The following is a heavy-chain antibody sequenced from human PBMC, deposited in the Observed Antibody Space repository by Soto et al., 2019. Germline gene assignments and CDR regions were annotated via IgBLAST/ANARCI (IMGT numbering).Heavy chain of an antibody. CDR1: GYTFTTYE. CDR3: AKASTYGESDY. Sequence: ASVKVSCKASGYTFTTYEINWVRQATGQGLEWMGWVDPNSGATSYSQKCQGRVTMTRDTSISTAYMELSSLRSDDTAVYFCAKASTYGESDYWGQGTLVTVSS. D-gene: IGHD3-10*01. V-gene: IGHV1-2*02. J-gene: IGHJ4*02. CDR2: VDPNSGAT.